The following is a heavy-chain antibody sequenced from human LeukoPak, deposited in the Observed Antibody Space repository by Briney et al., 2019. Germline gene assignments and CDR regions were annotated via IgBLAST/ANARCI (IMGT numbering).Heavy chain of an antibody. Sequence: GRSLRLSCAASGFTFSSYAMPWVRQAPGKGLEWVAVISYDGSNKYYADSVKGRFTISRDNSKNTLYLQMNSLRAEDTAVYYCAGPFHYYDSSGYRYWGQGTLVTVSS. CDR2: ISYDGSNK. CDR3: AGPFHYYDSSGYRY. J-gene: IGHJ4*02. V-gene: IGHV3-30-3*01. CDR1: GFTFSSYA. D-gene: IGHD3-22*01.